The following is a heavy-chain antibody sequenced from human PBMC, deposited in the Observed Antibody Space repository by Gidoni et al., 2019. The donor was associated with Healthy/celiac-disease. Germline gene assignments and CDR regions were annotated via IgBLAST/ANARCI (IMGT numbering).Heavy chain of an antibody. Sequence: EVQLLESGGGLVQPGGSLSLSCAASGFTFSSYAMSWVRQAPGKGLEWVSAISGSGGSTYYADSVKGRFTISRDNSKNTLYLQMNSLRAEDTAVYYCAIEPGATHDFDYWGQGTLVTVSS. D-gene: IGHD1-26*01. J-gene: IGHJ4*02. V-gene: IGHV3-23*01. CDR3: AIEPGATHDFDY. CDR1: GFTFSSYA. CDR2: ISGSGGST.